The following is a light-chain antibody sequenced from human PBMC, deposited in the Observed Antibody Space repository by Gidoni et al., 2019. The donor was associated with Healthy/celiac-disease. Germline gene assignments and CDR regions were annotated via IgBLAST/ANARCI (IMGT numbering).Light chain of an antibody. CDR3: QAWDSSIVV. CDR1: KLGEKY. CDR2: QDT. J-gene: IGLJ2*01. Sequence: SYELTQPPSVSVSPGQTASITCSGDKLGEKYACWYQQKPGKSPVLVLYQDTKRPSGIPERFSGSNSGNTATLTISGTQAMDEADYYCQAWDSSIVVFGGGTKLTVL. V-gene: IGLV3-1*01.